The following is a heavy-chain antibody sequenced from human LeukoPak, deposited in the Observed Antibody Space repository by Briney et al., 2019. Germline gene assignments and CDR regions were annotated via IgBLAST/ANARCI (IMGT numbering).Heavy chain of an antibody. Sequence: GGSLRLSCAASGFTFSSYAMSWVRQAPGKGLEWVSAISGSGGSTYYADSVKGRFTISRDNSKNTLYLQMNSLRGEDTAVYYCARANGWEQSHYYFDYWGQGTLVTVSS. D-gene: IGHD1-26*01. J-gene: IGHJ4*02. V-gene: IGHV3-23*01. CDR1: GFTFSSYA. CDR2: ISGSGGST. CDR3: ARANGWEQSHYYFDY.